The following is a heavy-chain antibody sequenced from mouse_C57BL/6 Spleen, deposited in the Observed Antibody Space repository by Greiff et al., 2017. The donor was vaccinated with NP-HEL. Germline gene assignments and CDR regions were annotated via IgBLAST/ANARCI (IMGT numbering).Heavy chain of an antibody. CDR3: ARCLYYGSSYWYFDV. J-gene: IGHJ1*03. V-gene: IGHV1-69*01. D-gene: IGHD1-1*01. CDR1: GYTFTSYW. Sequence: QVQLQQPGAELVMPGASVKLSCKASGYTFTSYWMHWVKQRPGQGLEWIGEIDPSDSYTKYNQKFKGKSTLTVDKSSSTAYMQLSSLTSEDSAVYYCARCLYYGSSYWYFDVWGTGTTVTVSS. CDR2: IDPSDSYT.